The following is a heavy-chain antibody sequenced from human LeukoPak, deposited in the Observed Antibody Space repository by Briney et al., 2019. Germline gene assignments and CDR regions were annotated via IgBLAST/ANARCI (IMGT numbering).Heavy chain of an antibody. CDR3: ARVDTAMVFDY. CDR1: GYTFTSYY. D-gene: IGHD5-18*01. J-gene: IGHJ4*02. Sequence: GASVKVSCKASGYTFTSYYMHWVRQAPGQGLEWMGIINPSGGSTSYAQKFQGRVTMTRDTSTSTVYMGLSSLRSEDTAVYYCARVDTAMVFDYWGQGTLVTVSS. CDR2: INPSGGST. V-gene: IGHV1-46*01.